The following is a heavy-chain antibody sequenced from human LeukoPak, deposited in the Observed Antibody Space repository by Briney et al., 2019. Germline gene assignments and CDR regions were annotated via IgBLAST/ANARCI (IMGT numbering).Heavy chain of an antibody. V-gene: IGHV3-7*01. Sequence: QPGGSLRLSCAASGFTFSSYWMSWVRQAPGKGLEWVANIKQDGSEKYYVDSVKGRFTISRDNAKNSLYLQMNSLRAEDTAVYYCARERLSRGSGSYYLGYWGQGTLVTVSS. J-gene: IGHJ4*02. CDR3: ARERLSRGSGSYYLGY. CDR1: GFTFSSYW. CDR2: IKQDGSEK. D-gene: IGHD3-10*01.